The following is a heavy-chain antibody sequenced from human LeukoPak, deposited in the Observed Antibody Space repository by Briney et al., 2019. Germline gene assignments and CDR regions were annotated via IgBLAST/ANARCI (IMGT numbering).Heavy chain of an antibody. CDR1: GFIFSSYD. Sequence: GGSLRLSCSASGFIFSSYDMHWVRQALGKGLEYVSAITTNGGSTYYADSVKGRFTISRDNSKNTLYLQMSSLRADDTAVYYCVKDLRGLHQVDRGMYFDYWGQGTLVTVSS. CDR3: VKDLRGLHQVDRGMYFDY. CDR2: ITTNGGST. D-gene: IGHD3-10*01. J-gene: IGHJ4*02. V-gene: IGHV3-64D*09.